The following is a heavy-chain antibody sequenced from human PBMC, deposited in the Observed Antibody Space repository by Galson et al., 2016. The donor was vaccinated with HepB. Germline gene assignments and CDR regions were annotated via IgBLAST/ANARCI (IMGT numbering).Heavy chain of an antibody. CDR3: TRVYDSSGYYHPFQFDY. V-gene: IGHV3-49*03. J-gene: IGHJ4*02. D-gene: IGHD3-22*01. CDR2: IRSKGYGGTT. CDR1: GFTFGEYA. Sequence: SLRLSCAASGFTFGEYAMSWFRQAPGKGLEWVGFIRSKGYGGTTEYAASVEGRFNISRDDSKSIAYLQMNSLKTEDTAVYYCTRVYDSSGYYHPFQFDYWGQGTLGTVSA.